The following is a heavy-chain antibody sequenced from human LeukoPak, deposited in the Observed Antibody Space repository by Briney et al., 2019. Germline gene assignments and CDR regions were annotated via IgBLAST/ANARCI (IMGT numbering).Heavy chain of an antibody. CDR3: ARNDFWSGYGPTDY. Sequence: GGSLRLSCVASGFTFSSYSMNWVRQAPGKGLEWVSSISTGSTYIFYADSVKGRFTISRDNAKNSLYLQMNSLRAEDTAVYYCARNDFWSGYGPTDYWGQRTLVTVSS. V-gene: IGHV3-21*06. CDR1: GFTFSSYS. CDR2: ISTGSTYI. J-gene: IGHJ4*02. D-gene: IGHD3-3*01.